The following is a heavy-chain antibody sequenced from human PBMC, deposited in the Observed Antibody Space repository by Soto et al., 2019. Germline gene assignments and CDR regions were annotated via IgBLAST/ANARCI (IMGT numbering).Heavy chain of an antibody. CDR3: ATSVEGHFNY. CDR1: GFKFSIYS. Sequence: EVQLVESGGALVQPGGSLRLSCAASGFKFSIYSMNWVRQAPGKGLEWSAYITSDTKTIKYADSVKRRFTISRDNAKNSVYLQMNSLSDEDTAVYYCATSVEGHFNYWGQGTVVTLSS. J-gene: IGHJ4*02. CDR2: ITSDTKTI. V-gene: IGHV3-48*02.